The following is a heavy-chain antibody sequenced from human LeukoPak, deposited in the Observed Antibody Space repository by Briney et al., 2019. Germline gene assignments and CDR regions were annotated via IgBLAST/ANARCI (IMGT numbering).Heavy chain of an antibody. CDR3: ARDGLKPLDY. Sequence: GGSLRLSCAASGFTFSSYAMHWVRQAPGKGLEWVAVISYDGSNKYYADSVKGRLTISRDNSKNTLYLQMNSLRAEDTAVYYCARDGLKPLDYWGQGTLVTVSS. CDR1: GFTFSSYA. D-gene: IGHD3-16*01. J-gene: IGHJ4*02. V-gene: IGHV3-30-3*01. CDR2: ISYDGSNK.